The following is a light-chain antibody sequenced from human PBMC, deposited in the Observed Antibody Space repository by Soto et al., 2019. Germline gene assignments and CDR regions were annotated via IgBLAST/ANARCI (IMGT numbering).Light chain of an antibody. V-gene: IGKV3-11*01. CDR3: QQRSNWPLVT. CDR2: DAS. Sequence: EIVLTQSPATLSLSPGERATLSCRASQSVSSYLAWYQQKPGQAPRLLIYDASNRATGIPARFSGSGSGTDFTLTISGLEPEAFAVYYCQQRSNWPLVTFGGGTKVEIK. CDR1: QSVSSY. J-gene: IGKJ4*01.